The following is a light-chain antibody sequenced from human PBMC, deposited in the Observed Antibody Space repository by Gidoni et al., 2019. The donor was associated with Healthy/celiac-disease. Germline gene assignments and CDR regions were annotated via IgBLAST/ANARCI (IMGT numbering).Light chain of an antibody. CDR2: KAS. Sequence: DIQMTQSPSTLSASVGDRVTITCRASQSISSWLAWYQQKPGKAPKLLIYKASSLESGVPSRFSVSGSGTEFTLTISSLQPDDFATYYCQQYTSYPSFGQGTKLEIK. CDR3: QQYTSYPS. J-gene: IGKJ2*03. CDR1: QSISSW. V-gene: IGKV1-5*03.